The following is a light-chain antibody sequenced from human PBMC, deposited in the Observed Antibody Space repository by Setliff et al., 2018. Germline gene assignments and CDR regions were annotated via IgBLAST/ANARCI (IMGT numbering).Light chain of an antibody. CDR3: QSYDSSLSAYV. V-gene: IGLV1-40*01. Sequence: SVLTQPPSVSGAPGQRVTISCTGSSSNIGAGHNVHWYQQLPGTAPKLLIHGNTNRPSGVPDRFSGSRSGTSASLAITGLQAEDEAEFYCQSYDSSLSAYVFGTGTKVTVL. J-gene: IGLJ1*01. CDR1: SSNIGAGHN. CDR2: GNT.